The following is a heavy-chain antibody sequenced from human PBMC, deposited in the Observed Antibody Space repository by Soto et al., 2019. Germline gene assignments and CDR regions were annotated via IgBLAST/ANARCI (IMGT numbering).Heavy chain of an antibody. V-gene: IGHV3-30*18. Sequence: GGSLRLSCAASGFTFSSYGMHWVRQAPGKGLEWVAVISYDGSNKYYADSVKGRFTISRDNSKNTLYLQMNSLRAEDTAVYYCAKGLEWLSGGYYYYYMDVWGKGTTVTVSS. CDR2: ISYDGSNK. CDR3: AKGLEWLSGGYYYYYMDV. CDR1: GFTFSSYG. J-gene: IGHJ6*03. D-gene: IGHD3-3*01.